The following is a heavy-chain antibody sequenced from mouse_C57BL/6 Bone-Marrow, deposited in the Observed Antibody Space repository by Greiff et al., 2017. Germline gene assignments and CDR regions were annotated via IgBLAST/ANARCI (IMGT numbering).Heavy chain of an antibody. J-gene: IGHJ2*01. CDR1: GYAFSTYW. CDR3: ARDWDYFDY. CDR2: IYPGDGDT. D-gene: IGHD4-1*01. Sequence: VVESGASVKISCKVSGYAFSTYWMNWVKQRPGKGLEWIGQIYPGDGDTNYNGKFKGKATLTADKSSSTAYMQLSSLTSEDSAVYFCARDWDYFDYWGQGTTLTVSS. V-gene: IGHV1-80*01.